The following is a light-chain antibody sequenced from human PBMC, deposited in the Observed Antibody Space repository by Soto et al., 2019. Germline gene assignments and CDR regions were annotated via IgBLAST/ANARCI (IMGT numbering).Light chain of an antibody. CDR3: SSYTSSSTLV. V-gene: IGLV2-14*01. CDR1: SSDVGGYNY. Sequence: QSALTQPASVSGSRGQSITISCTGTSSDVGGYNYVSWYQQHPGKAPKLMIYDVSNRPSGVSNRFSGSKSGNTASLTISGLQAEDEADYSCSSYTSSSTLVFGTGTKLTVL. CDR2: DVS. J-gene: IGLJ1*01.